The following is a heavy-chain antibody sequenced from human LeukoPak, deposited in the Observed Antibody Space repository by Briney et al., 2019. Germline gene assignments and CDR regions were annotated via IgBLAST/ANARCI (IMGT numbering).Heavy chain of an antibody. CDR2: ISWNSGSI. J-gene: IGHJ4*02. V-gene: IGHV3-9*01. D-gene: IGHD2-15*01. CDR3: ATGSLGYCSGGSCYSDY. CDR1: GFTFDDYA. Sequence: PGGSLRLSCAASGFTFDDYAMHWVRQAPGKGLEWVSGISWNSGSIGYADSVKGRFTISRDNAKNSLYLQINSLRAEYTALYYCATGSLGYCSGGSCYSDYWGQGTLVTVSS.